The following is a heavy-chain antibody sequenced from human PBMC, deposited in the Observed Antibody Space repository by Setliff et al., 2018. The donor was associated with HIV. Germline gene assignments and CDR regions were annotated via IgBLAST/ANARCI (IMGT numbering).Heavy chain of an antibody. Sequence: PSETLSLTCAVSAYSISSGYYWGWIRQPPGKGLEWIGSIYHSGSTYYNPSLMSRVTISVDTSKNQFSLKLRSVTAADTAVYYCARQWLDQYNSGVSTEYFQHWGLGTLVTVSS. D-gene: IGHD3-22*01. CDR1: AYSISSGYY. V-gene: IGHV4-38-2*01. J-gene: IGHJ1*01. CDR2: IYHSGST. CDR3: ARQWLDQYNSGVSTEYFQH.